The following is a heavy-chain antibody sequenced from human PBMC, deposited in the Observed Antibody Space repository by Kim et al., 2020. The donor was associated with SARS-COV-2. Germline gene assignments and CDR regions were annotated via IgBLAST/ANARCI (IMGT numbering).Heavy chain of an antibody. V-gene: IGHV3-23*01. CDR3: AKSAFYHDAFDI. Sequence: YYAESVKGRFPISRDNSKNTLYLQMSSLRAEDTALYYCAKSAFYHDAFDIWGQGTMITVSS. J-gene: IGHJ3*02. D-gene: IGHD2-2*01.